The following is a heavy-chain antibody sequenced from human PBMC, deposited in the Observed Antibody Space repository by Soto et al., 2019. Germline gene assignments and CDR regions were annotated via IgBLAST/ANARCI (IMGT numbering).Heavy chain of an antibody. CDR3: VKDESINWYSGHFRH. D-gene: IGHD6-13*01. CDR1: GFTFDDYA. CDR2: INLNSGSI. J-gene: IGHJ1*01. V-gene: IGHV3-9*01. Sequence: GGSLRLSCAASGFTFDDYAIHGVRQVPGKGLEWVSGINLNSGSIGYGDSVKGRFAISRDNAKNSLHLQMNSLSAEDTAFYYCVKDESINWYSGHFRHWGQGTLVTVSS.